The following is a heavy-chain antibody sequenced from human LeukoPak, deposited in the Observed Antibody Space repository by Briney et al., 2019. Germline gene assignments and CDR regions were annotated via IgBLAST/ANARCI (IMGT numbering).Heavy chain of an antibody. CDR2: ISAYNGNT. D-gene: IGHD3-9*01. Sequence: GASVRVSCKASGYTFTSYGISWVRQAPGQGLEWMGWISAYNGNTNYAQKLQGRVTMTTDTSTSTAYMELRSLRSDDTAVYYCARWGFDQLIARFDPWGQGTLVTVSS. CDR1: GYTFTSYG. V-gene: IGHV1-18*04. J-gene: IGHJ5*02. CDR3: ARWGFDQLIARFDP.